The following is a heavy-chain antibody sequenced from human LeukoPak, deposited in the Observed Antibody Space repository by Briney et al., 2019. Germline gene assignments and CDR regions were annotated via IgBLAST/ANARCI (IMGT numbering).Heavy chain of an antibody. V-gene: IGHV4-34*01. Sequence: SETLSLTCAVYGGAFSGYFWTWIRQPPGKGLEWIGEINHSGSTNCNPSLKSRVTITVDTSKNQFSLYLTSVTAADTATYYCARGSALTMGIDPWGQGTLVSVSS. CDR1: GGAFSGYF. D-gene: IGHD3-10*01. J-gene: IGHJ5*01. CDR2: INHSGST. CDR3: ARGSALTMGIDP.